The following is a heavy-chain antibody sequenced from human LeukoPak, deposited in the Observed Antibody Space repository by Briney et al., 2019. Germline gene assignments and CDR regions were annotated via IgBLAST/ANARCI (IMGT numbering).Heavy chain of an antibody. CDR3: ARRPDYGDSIRSPGAFDI. V-gene: IGHV4-4*07. CDR2: IYTSGST. Sequence: SETLSLTCTVSGGSISSYYWSWIRQPAGKGLEWIGRIYTSGSTNYNPSLKSRVTMSVDTSKNQFSLKVTSVTAADTSVYYCARRPDYGDSIRSPGAFDIWGQGTMVTVSS. CDR1: GGSISSYY. D-gene: IGHD4-17*01. J-gene: IGHJ3*02.